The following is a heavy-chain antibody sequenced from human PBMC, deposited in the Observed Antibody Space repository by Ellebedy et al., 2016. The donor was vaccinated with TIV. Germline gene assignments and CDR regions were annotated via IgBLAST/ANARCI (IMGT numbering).Heavy chain of an antibody. V-gene: IGHV3-30-3*01. CDR3: ASHLAGDGFDI. CDR2: ISYDGSNK. CDR1: GFTVSSND. J-gene: IGHJ3*02. Sequence: GGSLRLSCAASGFTVSSNDMSWVRQAPGKGLEWVAVISYDGSNKYYADSVKGRFTISRDNSKNTLSLQMNSLRAEDTAVYYCASHLAGDGFDIWGQGTMVTVS. D-gene: IGHD3-16*01.